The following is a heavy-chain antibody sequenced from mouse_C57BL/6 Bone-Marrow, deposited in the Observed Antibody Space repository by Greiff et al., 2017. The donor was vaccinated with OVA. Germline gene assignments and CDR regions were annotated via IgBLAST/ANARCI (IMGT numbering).Heavy chain of an antibody. J-gene: IGHJ4*01. V-gene: IGHV14-4*01. CDR1: GFNIKDDY. CDR2: IDPENGDT. CDR3: TKGDGYYYYAMDD. D-gene: IGHD2-3*01. Sequence: VQLQQSGAELVRPGASVKLSCTASGFNIKDDYMHWVKQRPEQGLEWIGWIDPENGDTEYASKFQGKATITADTSSNTAYLQLSSLTSEDTAVYYCTKGDGYYYYAMDDWGQGTSVTVSS.